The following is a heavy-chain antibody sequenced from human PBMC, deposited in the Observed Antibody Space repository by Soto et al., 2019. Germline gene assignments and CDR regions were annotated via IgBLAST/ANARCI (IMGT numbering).Heavy chain of an antibody. CDR1: GYTFTTYG. D-gene: IGHD6-6*01. CDR2: ISAYNGDT. J-gene: IGHJ5*02. CDR3: ARDREAARPGSFDP. V-gene: IGHV1-18*04. Sequence: QAQLVQSGAEVNKPGASVKVSCKASGYTFTTYGISWVRQAPGRGLEWMGWISAYNGDTKDAQKFQDRVTMTTDAFTSTAYMELRSLTSDDTAVYYCARDREAARPGSFDPWGQGTLVTVSS.